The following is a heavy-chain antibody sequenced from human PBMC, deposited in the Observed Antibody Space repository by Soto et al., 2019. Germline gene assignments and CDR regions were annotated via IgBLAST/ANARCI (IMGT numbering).Heavy chain of an antibody. V-gene: IGHV1-2*04. Sequence: ASVKVSCKASGYTFTGYYMHWVRQAPGQGLEWMGWINPNSGGTNYAQKFQGWVTMTRDTSISTAYMELSRLRSDDTAVYYCARLQFCTNGVCYHPYAFAIWGRGTMVTVSS. J-gene: IGHJ3*02. CDR1: GYTFTGYY. CDR2: INPNSGGT. D-gene: IGHD2-8*01. CDR3: ARLQFCTNGVCYHPYAFAI.